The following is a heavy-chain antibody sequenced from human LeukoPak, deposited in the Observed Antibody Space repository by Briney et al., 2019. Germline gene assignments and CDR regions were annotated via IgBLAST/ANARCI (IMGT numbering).Heavy chain of an antibody. CDR2: INPSGGSI. CDR3: ARSAGEMATIGPRLGQLYNWFDP. CDR1: GYTFTSYY. Sequence: ASVKVSCKASGYTFTSYYMHWVRQAPGQGLEWMGIINPSGGSISYAQKFQGRVTMTRDTSTSTVYMELSSLRSEDTAVYYCARSAGEMATIGPRLGQLYNWFDPWGQGTLVTVSS. D-gene: IGHD5-24*01. J-gene: IGHJ5*02. V-gene: IGHV1-46*01.